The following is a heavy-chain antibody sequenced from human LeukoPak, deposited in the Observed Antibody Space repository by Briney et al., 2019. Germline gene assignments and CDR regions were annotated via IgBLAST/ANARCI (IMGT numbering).Heavy chain of an antibody. V-gene: IGHV4-59*08. Sequence: SETLSLTCTVSGGSISSYYWSWIRQPPGKGLEWIGYIYYSGSTNYNPSLKSRVTISVDTSKNQFSLKLSSVTAADTAVYYCARHGPYSSSWYYFDYWGQGTLVTASS. CDR3: ARHGPYSSSWYYFDY. D-gene: IGHD6-13*01. CDR2: IYYSGST. J-gene: IGHJ4*02. CDR1: GGSISSYY.